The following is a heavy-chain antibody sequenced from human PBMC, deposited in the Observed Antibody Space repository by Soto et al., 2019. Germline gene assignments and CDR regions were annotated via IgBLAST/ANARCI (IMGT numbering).Heavy chain of an antibody. CDR2: IIPIFGTA. J-gene: IGHJ4*02. CDR1: GGTFSSYA. CDR3: ARARGYGYPNDY. Sequence: SVKVSCKASGGTFSSYAISWVRQAPGQGLEWMGGIIPIFGTANYAQKFQGRVTITADESTSTAYMELSSLRSEDTAVYYCARARGYGYPNDYWGQGTLVTVSS. D-gene: IGHD5-18*01. V-gene: IGHV1-69*13.